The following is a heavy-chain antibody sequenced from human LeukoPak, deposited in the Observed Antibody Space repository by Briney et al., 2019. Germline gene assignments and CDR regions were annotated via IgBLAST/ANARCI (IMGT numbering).Heavy chain of an antibody. CDR2: MKPNSGNT. V-gene: IGHV1-8*01. J-gene: IGHJ4*02. D-gene: IGHD3-10*01. CDR3: ARGPYYYGSGSYPSYYFDY. Sequence: GASVKVSCKASGYTFTSYDINWVRQATGQGLEWMGWMKPNSGNTGYAQKFQGRVTMTRNTSISTAYMELSSLRSEDTAVYYCARGPYYYGSGSYPSYYFDYWGQGTLVTVSS. CDR1: GYTFTSYD.